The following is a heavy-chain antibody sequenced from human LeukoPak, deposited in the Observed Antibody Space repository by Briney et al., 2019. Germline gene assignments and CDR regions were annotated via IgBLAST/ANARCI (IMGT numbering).Heavy chain of an antibody. CDR2: IRSRAYGGTT. CDR3: TREESPYYFDY. Sequence: PGGSLRLSCTASGFTFGDYAMSWVRQAPGKGLEWVGFIRSRAYGGTTEYAASVRGRFTISRDDSKSIAYLQMNSLKTEDTAVYYCTREESPYYFDYWGQGTLATVSS. J-gene: IGHJ4*02. CDR1: GFTFGDYA. V-gene: IGHV3-49*04.